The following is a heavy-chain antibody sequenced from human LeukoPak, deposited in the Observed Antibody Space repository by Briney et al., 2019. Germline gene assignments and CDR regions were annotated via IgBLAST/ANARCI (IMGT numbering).Heavy chain of an antibody. CDR2: VLDSERT. V-gene: IGHV4-59*11. J-gene: IGHJ4*02. CDR3: ATLKRGSIYGYFDF. D-gene: IGHD5-18*01. CDR1: GGSITTHY. Sequence: SETLSLTCNVSGGSITTHYWSWIRQPPGKGLEWIGYVLDSERTKDNPSLKSRATLSADTSKNQFSLRLTSVTAADSAVYYCATLKRGSIYGYFDFWGQGVLVTVSS.